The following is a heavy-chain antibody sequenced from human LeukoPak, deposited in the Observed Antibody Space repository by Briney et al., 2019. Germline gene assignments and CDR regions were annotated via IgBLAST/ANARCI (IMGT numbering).Heavy chain of an antibody. CDR2: FDPEDGET. CDR3: ARGILTGPQWRDAFDI. D-gene: IGHD3-9*01. J-gene: IGHJ3*02. V-gene: IGHV1-24*01. CDR1: GYTLTELS. Sequence: GASVKVSCKVSGYTLTELSMHWVRQAPGKGLEWMGGFDPEDGETIYAQKFQGRVTMTEDTSTDTAYMELSSLRSEDTAVYYCARGILTGPQWRDAFDIWGQGTMVTVSS.